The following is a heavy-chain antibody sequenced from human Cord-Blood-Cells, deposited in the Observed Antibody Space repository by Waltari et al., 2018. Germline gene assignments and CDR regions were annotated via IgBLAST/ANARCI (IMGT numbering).Heavy chain of an antibody. CDR1: GGSFSGYY. Sequence: QVQLQQWGAGLLKPSETLSLTCAVYGGSFSGYYWSWIRQPPGKGLEWIGEINHSGSTNYNPSLKSRVTISVDTSKNQFSLKLSSVTAADTAVYYCARRSGYSYGNYYYGMDVWGQGTTVTVSS. D-gene: IGHD5-18*01. CDR3: ARRSGYSYGNYYYGMDV. J-gene: IGHJ6*02. V-gene: IGHV4-34*01. CDR2: INHSGST.